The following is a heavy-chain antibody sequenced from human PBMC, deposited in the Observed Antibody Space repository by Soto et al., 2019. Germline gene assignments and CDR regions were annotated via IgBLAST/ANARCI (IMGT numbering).Heavy chain of an antibody. CDR2: IFHTGNA. V-gene: IGHV4-4*02. CDR1: GVSISSGKW. J-gene: IGHJ4*02. D-gene: IGHD3-22*01. Sequence: PEETLSLTCTISGVSISSGKWWSWIRQPPGEGLEWIGEIFHTGNADYKPSLKSRVSILVDKSKNQFSLNLDSVTAADTAVYYCARNLFDSRGYPPEVWGQGILVTVSA. CDR3: ARNLFDSRGYPPEV.